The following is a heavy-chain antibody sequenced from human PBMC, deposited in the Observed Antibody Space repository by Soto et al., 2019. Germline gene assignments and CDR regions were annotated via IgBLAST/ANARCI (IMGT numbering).Heavy chain of an antibody. CDR2: ILYSEKN. CDR1: DASIVGGGGY. D-gene: IGHD3-10*01. Sequence: VADASIVGGGGYRILKSQHPGKGLEWIGNILYSEKNYYNPSLKSRVTISLDTSKNQFSLKVNSVTAADTAVYYCVRDRGTTLRLDVWGQGTTVTVSS. J-gene: IGHJ6*02. CDR3: VRDRGTTLRLDV. V-gene: IGHV4-31*02.